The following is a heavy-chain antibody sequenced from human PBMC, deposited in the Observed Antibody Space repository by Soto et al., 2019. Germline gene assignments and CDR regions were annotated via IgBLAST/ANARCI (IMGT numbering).Heavy chain of an antibody. CDR2: IYSGGST. Sequence: EVQVVESGGGLVQPGGSLRLSCAASGFTVSSNYMTWVLQAPGKGLEWVSLIYSGGSTYYADAVKGRFTVSRDNSKRTLYLQMNGLRAEDTAVYYCARALTYCSSSSCYNFYYYMDVWGKGTTVTVSS. J-gene: IGHJ6*03. V-gene: IGHV3-66*01. CDR3: ARALTYCSSSSCYNFYYYMDV. CDR1: GFTVSSNY. D-gene: IGHD2-2*02.